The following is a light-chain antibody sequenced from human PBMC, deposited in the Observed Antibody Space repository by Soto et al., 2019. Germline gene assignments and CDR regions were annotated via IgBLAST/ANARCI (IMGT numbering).Light chain of an antibody. J-gene: IGKJ1*01. CDR1: QGISSY. CDR2: AAS. CDR3: QQLNSYPWT. V-gene: IGKV1-9*01. Sequence: IQLTQSPSSLSASVGDRVTITCRASQGISSYLAWYQQKPGKAPKLLIYAASTLQSGVPSRFSGSGSGTEFTLTISSLQAEDFATYCCQQLNSYPWTFGQGTKVEIK.